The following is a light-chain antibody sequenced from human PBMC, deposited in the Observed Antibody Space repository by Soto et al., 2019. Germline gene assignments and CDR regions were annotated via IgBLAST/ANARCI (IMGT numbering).Light chain of an antibody. J-gene: IGLJ1*01. CDR1: SRDIGFFNY. V-gene: IGLV2-14*01. CDR3: SSYTTRSTYV. Sequence: QSALTQHASVSGSPGQSITISCTGTSRDIGFFNYVSWYQQFPGNAPKLIIFEVTNRPSGVSNRFSASKSGNTASLTISGLQAEDGADYYCSSYTTRSTYVFGTGTKATVL. CDR2: EVT.